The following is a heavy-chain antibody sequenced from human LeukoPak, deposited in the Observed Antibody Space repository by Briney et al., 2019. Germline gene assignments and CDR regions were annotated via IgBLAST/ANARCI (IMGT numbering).Heavy chain of an antibody. D-gene: IGHD1-26*01. Sequence: PGGSLRLSCAASGFTFSSYAMSWVRQAPGKGLEYVSAISSSGDATFYADAVKGRFTLSRDNSKNTLFLQIDSLRAEDTALYFCTKGPFSGTYRDSFDVWGQGTMVIVSS. J-gene: IGHJ3*01. CDR1: GFTFSSYA. V-gene: IGHV3-23*01. CDR3: TKGPFSGTYRDSFDV. CDR2: ISSSGDAT.